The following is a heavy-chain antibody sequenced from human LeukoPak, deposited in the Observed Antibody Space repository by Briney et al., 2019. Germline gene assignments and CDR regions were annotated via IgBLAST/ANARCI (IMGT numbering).Heavy chain of an antibody. CDR1: GGSMSSYY. Sequence: PSETLSLTCIVFGGSMSSYYWSWIRQPAGKGLEWIGRMYTDGSTNYNPFLNSRVTMSVDTSKKHFSLRLNSVTAADTAVYYCATYDQKLAFDNWGQGTLVTVSS. CDR3: ATYDQKLAFDN. J-gene: IGHJ4*02. D-gene: IGHD6-13*01. CDR2: MYTDGST. V-gene: IGHV4-4*07.